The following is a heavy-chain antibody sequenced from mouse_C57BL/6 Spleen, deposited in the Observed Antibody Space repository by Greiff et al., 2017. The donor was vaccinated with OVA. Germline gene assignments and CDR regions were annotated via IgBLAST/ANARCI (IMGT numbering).Heavy chain of an antibody. D-gene: IGHD3-2*02. CDR3: ARVRSGYDYYAMDY. J-gene: IGHJ4*01. Sequence: VQLKESEGGLVQPGSSMKLSCTASGFTFSDYYMAWVRQVPEKGLEWVANINYDGSSTYYLDSLKSRFIISRDNAKNILYLQMSSLKSEDTATYYCARVRSGYDYYAMDYWGQGTSVTVSS. CDR2: INYDGSST. CDR1: GFTFSDYY. V-gene: IGHV5-16*01.